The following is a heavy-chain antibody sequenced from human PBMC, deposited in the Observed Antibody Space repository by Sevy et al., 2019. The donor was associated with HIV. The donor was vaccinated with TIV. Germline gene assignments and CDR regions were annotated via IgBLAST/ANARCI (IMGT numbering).Heavy chain of an antibody. CDR3: VRDLPPSATTVSHFDY. Sequence: GGSLRLSCAASGFIFSSYEMSWVRQAPGKGLEWVSYITNSASSVYYSDSVRGRFTISRDNAMNSLFLQMNSLRAKDTALYYCVRDLPPSATTVSHFDYWGRGTLVTVSS. D-gene: IGHD4-17*01. J-gene: IGHJ4*02. CDR1: GFIFSSYE. V-gene: IGHV3-48*03. CDR2: ITNSASSV.